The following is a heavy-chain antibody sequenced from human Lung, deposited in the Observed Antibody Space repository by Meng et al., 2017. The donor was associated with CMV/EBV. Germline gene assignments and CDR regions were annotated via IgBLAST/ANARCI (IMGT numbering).Heavy chain of an antibody. CDR3: TTFADFDL. V-gene: IGHV3-15*01. Sequence: RSCAASGFSFSGASMHWVRQSPGKGLEWVAHTKDKNEGATTDYAASVKGRFTISRDDSKSTLYLHMNSLKIEDAAIYYCTTFADFDLWGRGTLVTVSS. CDR1: GFSFSGAS. CDR2: TKDKNEGATT. J-gene: IGHJ2*01.